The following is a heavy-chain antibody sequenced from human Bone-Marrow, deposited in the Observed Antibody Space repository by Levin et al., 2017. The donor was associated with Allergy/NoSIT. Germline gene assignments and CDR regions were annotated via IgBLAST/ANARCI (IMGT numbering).Heavy chain of an antibody. CDR3: ARGYRDNNGYYNHDY. CDR1: GFTLSDHY. J-gene: IGHJ4*02. D-gene: IGHD3-9*01. CDR2: SRDKANSYTT. Sequence: PGGSLRLSCAASGFTLSDHYMDWVRQAPGKGLEWVGRSRDKANSYTTDFAASVRGRFTFSSDDSKNSLYLQMNSLKTEDTAVYYCARGYRDNNGYYNHDYWGQGTLVTVSS. V-gene: IGHV3-72*01.